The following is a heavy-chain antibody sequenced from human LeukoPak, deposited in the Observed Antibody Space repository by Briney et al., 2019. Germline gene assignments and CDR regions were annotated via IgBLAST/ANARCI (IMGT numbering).Heavy chain of an antibody. CDR3: ARFPPLDLTCLYYFDY. CDR1: GYSFTSYW. D-gene: IGHD3-9*01. Sequence: GESLKISCKGSGYSFTSYWIGWVRQMPGKGLEWMGIIYPGDSDTRYSPSFQGQVTISADKSISTAYLQWSSLKASDTAMYYCARFPPLDLTCLYYFDYWGQGTLVTVSS. CDR2: IYPGDSDT. V-gene: IGHV5-51*01. J-gene: IGHJ4*02.